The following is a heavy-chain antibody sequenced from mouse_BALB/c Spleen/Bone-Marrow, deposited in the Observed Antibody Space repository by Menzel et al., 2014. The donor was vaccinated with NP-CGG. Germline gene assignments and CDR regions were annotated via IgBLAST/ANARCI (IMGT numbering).Heavy chain of an antibody. CDR1: GFTFSSYT. J-gene: IGHJ3*01. V-gene: IGHV5-6-4*01. CDR2: ISSGGSYT. CDR3: TRAFYSYYEEAWFSY. Sequence: EVKLVESGGGLVKPGGSLKLSCAASGFTFSSYTMSWVRQTPEKRLEWVATISSGGSYTYYPDSVKGRFTISRDNAKNTLYLQMISLKSEDTAMYYCTRAFYSYYEEAWFSYWGQGTLVTVSA. D-gene: IGHD2-12*01.